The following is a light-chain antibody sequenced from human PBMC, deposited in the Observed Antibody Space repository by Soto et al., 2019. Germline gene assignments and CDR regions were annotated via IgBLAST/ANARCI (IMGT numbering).Light chain of an antibody. CDR3: QQYGTSPWT. CDR1: QRVSSSS. V-gene: IGKV3D-20*01. Sequence: EIVLTQSPATLSLSPGERATLSCGASQRVSSSSLAWYQQKPGLAPRLLIYEVSSRATGIPDRFSGSGSGTDFTLTISRLDPEDFAVYYCQQYGTSPWTFGQVTKVEIK. J-gene: IGKJ1*01. CDR2: EVS.